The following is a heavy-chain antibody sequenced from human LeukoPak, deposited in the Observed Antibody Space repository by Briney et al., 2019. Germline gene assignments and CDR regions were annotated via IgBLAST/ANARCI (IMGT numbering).Heavy chain of an antibody. D-gene: IGHD3-22*01. CDR2: INTNTGNP. CDR1: GYTFTNYG. V-gene: IGHV7-4-1*02. J-gene: IGHJ1*01. Sequence: ASVKVSCKASGYTFTNYGINWVRQAPGQGLEWMGWINTNTGNPTYAQGFTGRFVFSLDTSVSTAYLQISSLKAEDTAVYYCARDRYYDSSGLFQHWGQGTLVTVSS. CDR3: ARDRYYDSSGLFQH.